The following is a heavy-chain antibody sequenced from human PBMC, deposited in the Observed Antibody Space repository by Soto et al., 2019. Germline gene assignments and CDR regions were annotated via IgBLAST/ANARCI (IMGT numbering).Heavy chain of an antibody. CDR1: GGTFSSYA. D-gene: IGHD4-17*01. Sequence: QVQLVQSGAEVKKPVPSVKVSCKASGGTFSSYAISWVRPAPGQGREWRGGIIPIFGTANYAQKFQRRVTITADESTSTAYMEMSSLRSVYTAVYYCARYPPPTVVTPSVDYWGQGTLVTVSS. V-gene: IGHV1-69*01. CDR3: ARYPPPTVVTPSVDY. J-gene: IGHJ4*02. CDR2: IIPIFGTA.